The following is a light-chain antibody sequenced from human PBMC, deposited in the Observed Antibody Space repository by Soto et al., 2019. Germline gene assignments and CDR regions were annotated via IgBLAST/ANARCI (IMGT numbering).Light chain of an antibody. J-gene: IGKJ4*01. CDR1: QSISTY. V-gene: IGKV3-11*01. CDR3: QQRSKWPPP. Sequence: EIVLTQSPATLSLSPGERATLSCRASQSISTYLAWYQQKPGQAPRLLIYDASKRPTGIPARFGGSGSGTDFTRTISSLEPEDFAVYYCQQRSKWPPPFGGGTKVEIK. CDR2: DAS.